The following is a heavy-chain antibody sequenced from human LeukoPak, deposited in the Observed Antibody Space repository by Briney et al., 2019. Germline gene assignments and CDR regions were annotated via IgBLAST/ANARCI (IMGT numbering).Heavy chain of an antibody. D-gene: IGHD6-13*01. CDR1: GYTFTGYY. Sequence: GASVKVSCKASGYTFTGYYMHWVRQAPGQGLEWMGWINPNSGGTNYAQKFQGWVTMTRDTSISTAYMELSRLRSDDTAVYFCASVIAASGTRNWYFDLWGRGTLVTVSP. CDR3: ASVIAASGTRNWYFDL. V-gene: IGHV1-2*04. J-gene: IGHJ2*01. CDR2: INPNSGGT.